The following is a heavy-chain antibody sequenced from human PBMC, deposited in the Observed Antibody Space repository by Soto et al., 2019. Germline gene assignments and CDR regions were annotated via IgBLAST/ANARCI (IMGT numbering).Heavy chain of an antibody. CDR3: ARVAAAGTGAWFDP. CDR2: INHSGST. V-gene: IGHV4-34*01. D-gene: IGHD6-13*01. J-gene: IGHJ5*02. Sequence: SETLSLTCAVYGGSFSGYYWTWIRQPPGTGLEWIGEINHSGSTNYNPSLKSRVTISVDTSKNQFSLKLSSVTAADTAVYYCARVAAAGTGAWFDPWGQGTLVTVSS. CDR1: GGSFSGYY.